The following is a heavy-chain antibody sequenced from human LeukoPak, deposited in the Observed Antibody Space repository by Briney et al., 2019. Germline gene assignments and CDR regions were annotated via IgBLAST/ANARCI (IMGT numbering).Heavy chain of an antibody. CDR1: GFSFGSTS. D-gene: IGHD2-15*01. V-gene: IGHV3-21*01. CDR3: AREGRKSRGVDIVRKKETGYYYMDV. CDR2: IDTSSYT. Sequence: GGSLRLSCATSGFSFGSTSLNWVRQAPGKGLQYVSSIDTSSYTYYAESVKGRFTISRDNAKNSLYLQMNSLRAEDTAVYYCAREGRKSRGVDIVRKKETGYYYMDVWGKGTTVTVSS. J-gene: IGHJ6*03.